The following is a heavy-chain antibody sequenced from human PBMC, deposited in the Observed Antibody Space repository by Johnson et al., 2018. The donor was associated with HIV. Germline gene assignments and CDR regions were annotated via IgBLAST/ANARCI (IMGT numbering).Heavy chain of an antibody. CDR1: VFTFSSHG. CDR3: AKDNKRELLQGKDAFDI. CDR2: ITYEGSNK. V-gene: IGHV3-30*18. J-gene: IGHJ3*02. D-gene: IGHD1-26*01. Sequence: QMLLVESGGGAVQPGRSLRLSCAASVFTFSSHGMHWVRQAPGKWMDWVAVITYEGSNKYYTDSVHGRFPISRDNSKNTLYLQMNSLRAEDTAVYYCAKDNKRELLQGKDAFDIWGQGTMVTVSS.